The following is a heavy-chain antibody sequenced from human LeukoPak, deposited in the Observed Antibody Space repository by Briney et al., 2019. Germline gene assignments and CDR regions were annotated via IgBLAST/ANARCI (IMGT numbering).Heavy chain of an antibody. CDR2: INHSGST. D-gene: IGHD6-19*01. CDR3: ARVIAEAGTWRDYGMDV. J-gene: IGHJ6*04. Sequence: SETLPLTCAVYGGSFSGYYWSWIRQPPGKGLEWIGEINHSGSTNYNPSLKSRVTISVDTSKNQFSLKLSSVTAADTAVYYCARVIAEAGTWRDYGMDVWDKGTTVTVSS. V-gene: IGHV4-34*01. CDR1: GGSFSGYY.